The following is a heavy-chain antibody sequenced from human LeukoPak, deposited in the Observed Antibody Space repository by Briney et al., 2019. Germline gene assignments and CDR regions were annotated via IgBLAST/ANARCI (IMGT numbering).Heavy chain of an antibody. J-gene: IGHJ3*02. CDR3: AKDRGGTKDAFDI. V-gene: IGHV3-23*01. CDR2: ISGSGGST. CDR1: GFTFSSYD. D-gene: IGHD3-10*01. Sequence: GGSLRLSCAASGFTFSSYDMSWVRQAPGKGLEWVSAISGSGGSTYYANSVKGRFTISRDNSKNTLYLQMNSLRAEDTAVYYCAKDRGGTKDAFDIWGQGTMVTASS.